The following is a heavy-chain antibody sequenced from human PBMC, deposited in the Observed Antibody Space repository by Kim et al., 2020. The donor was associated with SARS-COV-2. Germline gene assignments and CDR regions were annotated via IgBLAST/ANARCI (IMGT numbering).Heavy chain of an antibody. CDR3: ARGGPTDAFDY. Sequence: GGSLRLSCAASGFTFSSYDMHWVRQATGKGLEWVSAIGTAGDTYYPGSVKGRFTISRENAKNSLYLQMNSLRAGDTAVYYCARGGPTDAFDYWGQGTLVTVSS. V-gene: IGHV3-13*01. J-gene: IGHJ4*02. CDR2: IGTAGDT. CDR1: GFTFSSYD.